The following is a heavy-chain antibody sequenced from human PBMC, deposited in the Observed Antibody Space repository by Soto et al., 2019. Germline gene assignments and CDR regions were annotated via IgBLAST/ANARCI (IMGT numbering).Heavy chain of an antibody. D-gene: IGHD3-22*01. V-gene: IGHV4-34*01. CDR2: INHSGST. Sequence: SETLSLTCAVYGGSFSGYYWSWIRQPPGKGLEWIGEINHSGSTNYNPSLKSRVTISVDTSKNQFSLKLSSVTAADTAVCYCARVIYYYDSSGYVDYFDYWGQGTLVTVSS. J-gene: IGHJ4*02. CDR3: ARVIYYYDSSGYVDYFDY. CDR1: GGSFSGYY.